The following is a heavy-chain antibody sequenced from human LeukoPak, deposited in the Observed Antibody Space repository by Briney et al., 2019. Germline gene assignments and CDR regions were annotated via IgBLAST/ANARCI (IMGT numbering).Heavy chain of an antibody. CDR3: SRDPNGDYVGAFDFQR. J-gene: IGHJ1*01. CDR2: IIPIFGTA. D-gene: IGHD4-17*01. CDR1: GGTFSSYA. V-gene: IGHV1-69*05. Sequence: ASVKVSCKAPGGTFSSYAISWVRQAPGQGLEWMGGIIPIFGTANYAQKFQGRVTITTDESTSTAYMELSSLRSEDTAVYYCSRDPNGDYVGAFDFQRWGQGTLVTVSS.